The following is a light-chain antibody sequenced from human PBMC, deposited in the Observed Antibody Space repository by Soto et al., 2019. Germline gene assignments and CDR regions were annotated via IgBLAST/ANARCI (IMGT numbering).Light chain of an antibody. CDR1: NIGSKN. CDR2: RDS. J-gene: IGLJ3*02. CDR3: QVWDSSTARV. V-gene: IGLV3-9*01. Sequence: SYELTQPLSVSVALGQTARITCGGNNIGSKNVHWYQQKPGQAPVLVIYRDSSGIPERFSGSNSGNTATLTISRAQAGDEADYYCQVWDSSTARVFGGGTKLTVL.